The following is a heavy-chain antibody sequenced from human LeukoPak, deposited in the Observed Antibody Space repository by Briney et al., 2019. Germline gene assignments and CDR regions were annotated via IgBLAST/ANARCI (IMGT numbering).Heavy chain of an antibody. CDR3: ARVGAGRWLQGDYYFDY. CDR2: MNPNSGNT. J-gene: IGHJ4*02. Sequence: SVKVSCKASGYTFTGYYMHWVRQAPGQGLEWMGWMNPNSGNTGYAQKFQGRVTITRNTSISTAYMELSSLRSEDTAVYYCARVGAGRWLQGDYYFDYWGQGTLVTVSS. CDR1: GYTFTGYY. V-gene: IGHV1-8*03. D-gene: IGHD5-24*01.